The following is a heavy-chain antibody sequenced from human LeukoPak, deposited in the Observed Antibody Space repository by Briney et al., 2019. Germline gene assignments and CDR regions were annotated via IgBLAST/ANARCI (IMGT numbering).Heavy chain of an antibody. CDR2: ISYDGSNK. CDR3: AKGRSIAVAGTGSDY. J-gene: IGHJ4*02. D-gene: IGHD6-19*01. Sequence: PGGSLRLSCAASGFTFSSYGMHWVRQAPGKGLEWVAVISYDGSNKYYADSVKGRFTISRDNSKNTLYLQMNSLRAEDTAVYYCAKGRSIAVAGTGSDYWGQGTLVTVSS. CDR1: GFTFSSYG. V-gene: IGHV3-30*18.